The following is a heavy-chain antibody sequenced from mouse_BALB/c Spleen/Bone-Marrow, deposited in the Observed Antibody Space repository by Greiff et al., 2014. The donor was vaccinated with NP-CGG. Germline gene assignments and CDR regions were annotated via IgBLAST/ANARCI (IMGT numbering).Heavy chain of an antibody. Sequence: VQLQQSGAELVKPGASVKLSCTASGFNIKDTYMHWVKQRPEQGLEWIGMIDPANANTKYDPKFQGKATITAGTSSNTAYLQLSSLTSEDTAVYYCALYYGDVMDYWGQGTSVTVSS. CDR2: IDPANANT. V-gene: IGHV14-3*02. CDR1: GFNIKDTY. D-gene: IGHD1-1*01. J-gene: IGHJ4*01. CDR3: ALYYGDVMDY.